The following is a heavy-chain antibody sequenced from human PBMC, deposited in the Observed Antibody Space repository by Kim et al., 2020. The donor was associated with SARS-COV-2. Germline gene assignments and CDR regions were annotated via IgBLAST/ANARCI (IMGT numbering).Heavy chain of an antibody. CDR2: ISGSGGST. CDR3: AKGDDFWSGYYLDY. Sequence: GGSLRLSCAASGFTFSSYAMSWVRQAPGKGLEWVSAISGSGGSTYYADSVKGRFTISRDNSKNTLYLQMNSLRAEDTAVYYCAKGDDFWSGYYLDYWGQGTLVTVSS. D-gene: IGHD3-3*01. CDR1: GFTFSSYA. V-gene: IGHV3-23*01. J-gene: IGHJ4*02.